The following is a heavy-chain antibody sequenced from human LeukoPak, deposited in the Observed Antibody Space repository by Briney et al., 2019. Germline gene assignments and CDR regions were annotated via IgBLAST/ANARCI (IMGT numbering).Heavy chain of an antibody. Sequence: SETLSLTCTVSGGSISSYYWSWIRQPAGKGLEWIGRTYTSGSTNYNPSLKSRVTMSVDTSKNQFSLKLSSVTAADTAVYYCAVSSDFYDSSGDDAFDIWGQGTMVTVSS. CDR1: GGSISSYY. D-gene: IGHD3-22*01. CDR2: TYTSGST. CDR3: AVSSDFYDSSGDDAFDI. J-gene: IGHJ3*02. V-gene: IGHV4-4*07.